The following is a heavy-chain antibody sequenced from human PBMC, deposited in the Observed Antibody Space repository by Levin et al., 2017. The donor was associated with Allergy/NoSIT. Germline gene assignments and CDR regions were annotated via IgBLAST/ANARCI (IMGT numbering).Heavy chain of an antibody. Sequence: ASVKVSCKASGHTFSKYGISWVRQAPGQGLEWMGWISPDDGNTNYAQRLQDRVTMTTDTSTTTTYMDLRSLRSHDTAVYYCATLIGYSSTWHIAGTSDYWGQGTLVTVSS. CDR3: ATLIGYSSTWHIAGTSDY. V-gene: IGHV1-18*01. J-gene: IGHJ4*02. CDR1: GHTFSKYG. D-gene: IGHD6-13*01. CDR2: ISPDDGNT.